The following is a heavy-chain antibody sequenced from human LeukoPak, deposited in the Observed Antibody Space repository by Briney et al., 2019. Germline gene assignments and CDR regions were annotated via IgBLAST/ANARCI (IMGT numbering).Heavy chain of an antibody. D-gene: IGHD3-10*01. CDR2: ISGSGGST. Sequence: SGGTLRLSCAASGFTFSSYGMSWVRQAPGKGLEWVSAISGSGGSTYYADSVKGRFTISRDNSKNTLYLQMNSLRAEDTAVYYCAREVQLWFGESYFDYWGQGTLVTVSS. V-gene: IGHV3-23*01. J-gene: IGHJ4*02. CDR3: AREVQLWFGESYFDY. CDR1: GFTFSSYG.